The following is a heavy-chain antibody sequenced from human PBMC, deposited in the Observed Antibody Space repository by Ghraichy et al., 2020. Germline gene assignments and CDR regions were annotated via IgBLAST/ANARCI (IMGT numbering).Heavy chain of an antibody. Sequence: TLSLTCTVSGGSISSSSYYWGWIRQPPGKGLEWIGSIYYSGSTYYNPSLKSRVTISVDTSKNQFSLKLSSVTAADTAVYYCARRAIAEAGNWADYYYGMDVWGQGTTVTVSS. CDR3: ARRAIAEAGNWADYYYGMDV. V-gene: IGHV4-39*01. CDR1: GGSISSSSYY. CDR2: IYYSGST. J-gene: IGHJ6*02. D-gene: IGHD6-19*01.